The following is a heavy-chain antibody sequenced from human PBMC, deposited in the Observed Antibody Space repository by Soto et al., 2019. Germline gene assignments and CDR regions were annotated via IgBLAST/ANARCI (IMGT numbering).Heavy chain of an antibody. CDR3: AKDYDILTGYSTPFDY. Sequence: EVQLLESGGGLVQPGGSLRLSCAASGFTFSSDAMSWVRQAPGKGLEWVSAISGSGGSTYYADSVKGRFTISRDNSKNTLYLQMNSLRAEDTAVYYCAKDYDILTGYSTPFDYWGQGTLVTVSS. J-gene: IGHJ4*02. D-gene: IGHD3-9*01. CDR1: GFTFSSDA. V-gene: IGHV3-23*01. CDR2: ISGSGGST.